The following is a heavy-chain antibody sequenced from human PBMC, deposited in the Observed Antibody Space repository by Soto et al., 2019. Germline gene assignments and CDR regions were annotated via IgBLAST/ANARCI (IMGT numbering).Heavy chain of an antibody. J-gene: IGHJ5*02. CDR3: APTSGYNWNGP. CDR2: IIPILGIV. CDR1: GGTFSSYT. Sequence: QVQLVQSGAEVKKPGSSVKVSCKASGGTFSSYTISWVRQAPGQGLEWMGRIIPILGIVNYAQKFQGRVTITADKSTSTAYMELSSLRSEDTAVYYCAPTSGYNWNGPWGQGTLVTVSS. D-gene: IGHD1-20*01. V-gene: IGHV1-69*02.